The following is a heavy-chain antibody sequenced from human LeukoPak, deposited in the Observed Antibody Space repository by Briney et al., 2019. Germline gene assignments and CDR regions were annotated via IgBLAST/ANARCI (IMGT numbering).Heavy chain of an antibody. D-gene: IGHD2-2*01. V-gene: IGHV3-33*01. CDR2: IWYDGSNK. CDR1: GFTFGSYG. J-gene: IGHJ4*02. Sequence: GGSLRLSCAASGFTFGSYGMHWVRQAPGKGLEWVAVIWYDGSNKYYADSVKGRFTISRDNSKNTLYLQMNSLRAKDTAVYYCAREIDSIVVVPAAGFDYWGQGTLVTVSS. CDR3: AREIDSIVVVPAAGFDY.